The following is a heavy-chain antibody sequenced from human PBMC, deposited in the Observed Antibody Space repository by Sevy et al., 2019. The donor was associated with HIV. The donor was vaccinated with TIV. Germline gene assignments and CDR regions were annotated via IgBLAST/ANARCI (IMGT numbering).Heavy chain of an antibody. CDR1: GYTFTSYG. V-gene: IGHV1-18*01. CDR2: ISAYNGNT. Sequence: ASVKVSCKASGYTFTSYGISWVRQAPGQGLEWMGWISAYNGNTNYAQKLQGRVTMTTDTSTSTAYLELRSLRSDDTAVYYCARGFRLIFGVVIPTGDWFDPWGQGTLVTVSS. D-gene: IGHD3-3*01. CDR3: ARGFRLIFGVVIPTGDWFDP. J-gene: IGHJ5*02.